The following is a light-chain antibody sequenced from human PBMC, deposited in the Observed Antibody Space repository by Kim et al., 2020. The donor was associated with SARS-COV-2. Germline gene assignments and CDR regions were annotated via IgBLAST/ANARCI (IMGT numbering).Light chain of an antibody. Sequence: QSVLTQPPSVSAAPGQKVTISCSGTNFNIGNYYVSWYQQVPGTAPKLLIYDSGKRPSGISERFSGSKSGTSATLVISGLQTGDEADYYCGTWDGGLNTDVFGPGTKVTVL. CDR2: DSG. CDR3: GTWDGGLNTDV. J-gene: IGLJ1*01. CDR1: NFNIGNYY. V-gene: IGLV1-51*01.